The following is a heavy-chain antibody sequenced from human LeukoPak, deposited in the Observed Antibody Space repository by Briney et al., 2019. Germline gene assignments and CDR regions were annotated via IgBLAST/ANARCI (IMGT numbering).Heavy chain of an antibody. CDR3: ARARFSSRNRDGYLDS. CDR1: GYTFSNYG. CDR2: ISGINTNT. D-gene: IGHD6-13*01. Sequence: GASVKVSCKASGYTFSNYGIHWVRRAPGHGLEWMGWISGINTNTNYAQKVQGRVTMTADTSTATAYMELRSLRSDDTAVYYCARARFSSRNRDGYLDSWGEGTLVTVSS. J-gene: IGHJ4*02. V-gene: IGHV1-18*01.